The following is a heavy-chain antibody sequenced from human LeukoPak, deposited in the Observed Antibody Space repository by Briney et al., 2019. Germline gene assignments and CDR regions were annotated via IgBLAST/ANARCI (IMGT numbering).Heavy chain of an antibody. CDR2: IYSSGSA. CDR3: ANYNYESSGYSYFGN. Sequence: PSETLSLTCSVSGGFISSYYWSWIRQSAGKGLEWIGRIYSSGSANYNPSLKSRVTMSVDTSKNQFSLGLSSVAAADTAVYYCANYNYESSGYSYFGNWGQGIVVIVSS. CDR1: GGFISSYY. D-gene: IGHD3-22*01. V-gene: IGHV4-4*07. J-gene: IGHJ4*02.